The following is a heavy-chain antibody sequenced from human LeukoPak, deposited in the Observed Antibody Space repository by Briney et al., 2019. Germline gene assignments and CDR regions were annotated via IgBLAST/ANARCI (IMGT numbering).Heavy chain of an antibody. Sequence: SQTLSLTCAISGDSVSSNSAAWNWIRQSPSRGLEWLGRTYYRSKWYNDYAVSVKSRITINPDTSKNQFSLQLNSVTPEDTAVYYCATSPPLYSGSYYYYYYMDVWGKGTTATVSS. V-gene: IGHV6-1*01. D-gene: IGHD1-26*01. CDR3: ATSPPLYSGSYYYYYYMDV. CDR2: TYYRSKWYN. CDR1: GDSVSSNSAA. J-gene: IGHJ6*03.